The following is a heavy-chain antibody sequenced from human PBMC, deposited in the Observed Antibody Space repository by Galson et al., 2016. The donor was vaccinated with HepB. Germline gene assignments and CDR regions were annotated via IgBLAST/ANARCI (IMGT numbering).Heavy chain of an antibody. V-gene: IGHV4-31*03. Sequence: TLSLTCTVSGGSITSDGYYWSWIRQHPGKGLEWIGYIYYSGTTYYDLSLKSRVTISVDTSKNQFSLRLSSVTAADTAVYYCARVGRLDFWSGFYVPPFDYWGQGTLVAASS. CDR3: ARVGRLDFWSGFYVPPFDY. CDR2: IYYSGTT. D-gene: IGHD3-3*01. CDR1: GGSITSDGYY. J-gene: IGHJ4*02.